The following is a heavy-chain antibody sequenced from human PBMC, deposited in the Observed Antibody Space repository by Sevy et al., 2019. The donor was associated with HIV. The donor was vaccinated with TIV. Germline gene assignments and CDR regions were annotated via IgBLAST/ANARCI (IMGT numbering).Heavy chain of an antibody. D-gene: IGHD4-17*01. V-gene: IGHV1-8*03. CDR2: MNPNSGNT. CDR3: TRDSDYGGNGALDI. CDR1: GYTFTSHD. Sequence: ASVKVSCKASGYTFTSHDINWVRQATGQGLEWMGWMNPNSGNTGLAQKFQGRVTITRNTSIRTAYMGLSSLRSEDTALYYCTRDSDYGGNGALDIWGQGTMVTVSS. J-gene: IGHJ3*02.